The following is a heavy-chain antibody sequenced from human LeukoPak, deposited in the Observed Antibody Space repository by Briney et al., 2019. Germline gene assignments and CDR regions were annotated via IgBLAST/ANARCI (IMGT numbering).Heavy chain of an antibody. CDR1: GYTFTSYY. V-gene: IGHV1-46*01. CDR2: INPSGGST. CDR3: ARGVAVMRLHLEELPEPFDY. J-gene: IGHJ4*02. Sequence: ASVKVSCKASGYTFTSYYMHWVRQAPGQGLEWMGIINPSGGSTSYAQKFQGRVTMTRDTSTSTVYMELSSLRSEDTAVYYCARGVAVMRLHLEELPEPFDYWGQGTLVTVSS. D-gene: IGHD3-16*01.